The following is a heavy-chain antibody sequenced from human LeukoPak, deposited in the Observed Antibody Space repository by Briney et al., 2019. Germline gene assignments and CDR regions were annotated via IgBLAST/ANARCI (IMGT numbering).Heavy chain of an antibody. CDR1: GGSVSSGSYY. J-gene: IGHJ4*02. Sequence: SETLPLTCTVSGGSVSSGSYYWSWIRQPPGKGLEWIGYIYYSGSTNYNPSLKSRVTISVDTSKNQFSLKLSSVTAADTAVYYCARVSIEGYDFWSGYGVIDYWGQGTLVTVSS. CDR3: ARVSIEGYDFWSGYGVIDY. D-gene: IGHD3-3*01. V-gene: IGHV4-61*01. CDR2: IYYSGST.